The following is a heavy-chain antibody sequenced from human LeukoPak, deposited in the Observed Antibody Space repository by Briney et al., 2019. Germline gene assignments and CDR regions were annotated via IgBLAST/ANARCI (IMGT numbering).Heavy chain of an antibody. CDR2: ISSSGSTI. Sequence: GESLRLSCAASGFTFSDYYMSWIRQAPGKGLEWVSYISSSGSTIYYADSVKGRFTISRDNAKNSLCLQMNSLRAEDTAVYYCASLGCSSTSCYNYWGQGTLVTVSS. D-gene: IGHD2-2*02. V-gene: IGHV3-11*04. CDR3: ASLGCSSTSCYNY. CDR1: GFTFSDYY. J-gene: IGHJ4*02.